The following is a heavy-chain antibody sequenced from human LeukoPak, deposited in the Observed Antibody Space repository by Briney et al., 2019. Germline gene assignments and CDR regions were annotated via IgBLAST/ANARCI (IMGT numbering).Heavy chain of an antibody. CDR2: IYTSGST. V-gene: IGHV4-4*07. CDR3: ASEYYYDTSGYYSLAS. D-gene: IGHD3-22*01. CDR1: GGSISSYY. J-gene: IGHJ4*02. Sequence: SETLSLTCTVSGGSISSYYWSWIRQPAGKGLEWIGRIYTSGSTNYNPSLKSRVTMSVDTSKNQFSLKLSSVTAADTAVYYCASEYYYDTSGYYSLASWGQGHLVTVSS.